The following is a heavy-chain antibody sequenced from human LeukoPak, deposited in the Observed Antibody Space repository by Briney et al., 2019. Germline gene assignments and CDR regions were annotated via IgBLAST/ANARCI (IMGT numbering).Heavy chain of an antibody. D-gene: IGHD2-15*01. CDR1: GFTVSSKY. CDR3: AREFRYCSGGSCYSSGYYFDY. J-gene: IGHJ4*02. V-gene: IGHV3-48*03. CDR2: ISSSGNTL. Sequence: PGGSLRLSCAASGFTVSSKYMSWVRQAPGKGLEWVSYISSSGNTLYYADSVKGRFTISRDNAKNSLYLQMNSLRAEDTAVYYCAREFRYCSGGSCYSSGYYFDYWGQGTLVTVSS.